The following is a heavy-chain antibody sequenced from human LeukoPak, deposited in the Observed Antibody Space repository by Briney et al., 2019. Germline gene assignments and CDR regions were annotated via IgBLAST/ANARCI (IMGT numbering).Heavy chain of an antibody. CDR2: ISYDGSNK. CDR3: ARDQQYCSSTSCYPAYYFVY. Sequence: PGGSLRLSCAASGFTFSSYAMHWVRQAPGKGLEWVAVISYDGSNKYYADSVKGRFTISRDNSKNTLYLQMNSLRAEDTAVYYCARDQQYCSSTSCYPAYYFVYWGQGTLVTVSS. J-gene: IGHJ4*02. V-gene: IGHV3-30-3*01. CDR1: GFTFSSYA. D-gene: IGHD2-2*01.